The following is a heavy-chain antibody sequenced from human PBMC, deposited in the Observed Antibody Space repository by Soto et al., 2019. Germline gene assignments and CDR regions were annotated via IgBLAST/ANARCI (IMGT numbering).Heavy chain of an antibody. Sequence: DVQLVESGGGLVQPGGSLRLSCAASGFTFNNYWMHWVRQAPGKGLMWVSRINTDGTRTTYADSVKGRFAISRDNAKNPVYLQMNSLRADDTAVYFCARVKSGSYDWSDPWGQGTRVTVSS. J-gene: IGHJ5*02. CDR1: GFTFNNYW. V-gene: IGHV3-74*01. D-gene: IGHD3-10*01. CDR2: INTDGTRT. CDR3: ARVKSGSYDWSDP.